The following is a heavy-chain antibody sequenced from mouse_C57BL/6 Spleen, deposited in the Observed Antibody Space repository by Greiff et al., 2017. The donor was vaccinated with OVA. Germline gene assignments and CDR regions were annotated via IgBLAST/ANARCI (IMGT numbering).Heavy chain of an antibody. CDR1: GYSITSGYY. J-gene: IGHJ2*01. CDR3: ARDDGYSDY. V-gene: IGHV3-6*01. CDR2: ISYDGSN. Sequence: EVQRVESGPGLVKPSQSLSLTCSVTGYSITSGYYWNWIRQFPGNKLEWMGYISYDGSNNYNPSLKNRISITRDTSKNQFFLKLNSVTTEDTATYYCARDDGYSDYWGQGTTLTVSS. D-gene: IGHD2-3*01.